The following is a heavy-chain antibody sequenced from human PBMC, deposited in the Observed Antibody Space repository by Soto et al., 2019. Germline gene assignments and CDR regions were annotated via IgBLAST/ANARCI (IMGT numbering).Heavy chain of an antibody. CDR3: AKGGSGWPSTYYFDY. CDR1: GFTFSSYA. V-gene: IGHV3-23*01. J-gene: IGHJ4*02. D-gene: IGHD6-19*01. Sequence: GGSLRPSCAASGFTFSSYAMSWVRQAPGKGLEWVSAISGSGGRTYYADSVKGRFTISRDNSKHTLYLQMNSLRAEDTAVYYCAKGGSGWPSTYYFDYWGQGTLVTVSS. CDR2: ISGSGGRT.